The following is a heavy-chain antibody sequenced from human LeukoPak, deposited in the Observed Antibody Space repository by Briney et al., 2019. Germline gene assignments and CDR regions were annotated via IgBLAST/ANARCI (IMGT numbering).Heavy chain of an antibody. D-gene: IGHD3-10*01. Sequence: PSETLTLTCNVSGVFIRSSSDFWGWIRQPSGKGLEWLGNVYYSGATYYNPSFKSRVTISVDTSKNQVSLKLSSVTAADTAVYYCARQFASGSYNFWGQGILVTVSS. CDR3: ARQFASGSYNF. CDR1: GVFIRSSSDF. V-gene: IGHV4-39*01. CDR2: VYYSGAT. J-gene: IGHJ4*02.